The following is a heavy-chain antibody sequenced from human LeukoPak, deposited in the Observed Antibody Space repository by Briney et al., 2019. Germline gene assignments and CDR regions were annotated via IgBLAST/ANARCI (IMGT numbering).Heavy chain of an antibody. CDR2: IIPLLGTP. V-gene: IGHV1-69*13. J-gene: IGHJ6*02. CDR3: AEDSSMVTTRAPYYYYYLDV. Sequence: SVKVSCKASGGTFTNYAISWVRQAPGQGLEWMGGIIPLLGTPNYAQKFQGRVTITADDSTSAAYMELTSLRSEDTAVYYCAEDSSMVTTRAPYYYYYLDVWGQGTTVTVSS. CDR1: GGTFTNYA. D-gene: IGHD4-17*01.